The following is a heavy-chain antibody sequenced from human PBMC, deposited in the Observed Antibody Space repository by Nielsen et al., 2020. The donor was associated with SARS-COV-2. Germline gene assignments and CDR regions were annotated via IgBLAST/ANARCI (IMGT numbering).Heavy chain of an antibody. CDR3: GSFGYSSTSMGPGDYFYGMDV. CDR1: GFTFSDYY. Sequence: GESLKISCAASGFTFSDYYMSWIRQAPGKGLEWVSDISSTGVYTNYADSVKGRFTTSRDNAKKSLYLQLNSLRAEDTAVYYCGSFGYSSTSMGPGDYFYGMDVWGQGTTVTVSS. CDR2: ISSTGVYT. V-gene: IGHV3-11*03. D-gene: IGHD6-6*01. J-gene: IGHJ6*02.